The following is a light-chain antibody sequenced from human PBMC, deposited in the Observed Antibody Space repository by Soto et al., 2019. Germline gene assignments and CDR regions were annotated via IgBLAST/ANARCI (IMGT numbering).Light chain of an antibody. V-gene: IGKV3-11*01. CDR1: QSVSTY. J-gene: IGKJ5*01. Sequence: EIVLTQSPATLSLSPGERATLSCRASQSVSTYLGWYQQKPGQAPRLLIYDASHRATAIPARFSGSGSGTDFTLTISSLEPEDFAVYYCQQRSNWIPFGQGTRLEIK. CDR3: QQRSNWIP. CDR2: DAS.